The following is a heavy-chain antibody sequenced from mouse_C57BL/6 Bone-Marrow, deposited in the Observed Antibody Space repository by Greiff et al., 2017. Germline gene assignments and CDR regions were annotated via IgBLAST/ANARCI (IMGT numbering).Heavy chain of an antibody. J-gene: IGHJ3*01. Sequence: QVQLKESGPGLVQPSQSLSITCTVSGFSLTSYGVHWVRQSPGKGLEWLGVIWRGGSTDYNAAFMSSLSTTKDNSKSQAFLKMHSLQADDTAIYYCAKGAFAYWGQGTLVTVSA. CDR3: AKGAFAY. CDR1: GFSLTSYG. CDR2: IWRGGST. V-gene: IGHV2-5*01.